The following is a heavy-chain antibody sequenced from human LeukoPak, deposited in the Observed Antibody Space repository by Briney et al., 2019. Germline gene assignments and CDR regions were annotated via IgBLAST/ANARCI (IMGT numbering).Heavy chain of an antibody. CDR1: GYSSTNYW. CDR2: TYPLDSQL. CDR3: ARRGDNGFDP. V-gene: IGHV5-51*01. J-gene: IGHJ5*02. D-gene: IGHD5-12*01. Sequence: GDSLKISCKGSGYSSTNYWIGWARQMPGKGLEWMELTYPLDSQLRYGPSFQGHVTLSADKTLTTACLQWSSLKASDTAMYYCARRGDNGFDPWGQGTLVIVSS.